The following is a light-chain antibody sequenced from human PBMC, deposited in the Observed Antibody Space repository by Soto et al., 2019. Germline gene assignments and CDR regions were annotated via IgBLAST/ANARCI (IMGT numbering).Light chain of an antibody. CDR1: SSDIGTYDF. V-gene: IGLV2-14*01. J-gene: IGLJ1*01. Sequence: QSALTQPASVSGSPGQSITISCSGTSSDIGTYDFVSWYQHLPGKAPKLMIYEVSNRPSGVSNRFSGSKSGNTASLTISGLQAEDEADYYCSSYTSSSTYVFGTGTQLTVL. CDR3: SSYTSSSTYV. CDR2: EVS.